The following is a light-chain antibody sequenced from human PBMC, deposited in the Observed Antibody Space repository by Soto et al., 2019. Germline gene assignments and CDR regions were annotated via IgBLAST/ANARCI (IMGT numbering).Light chain of an antibody. Sequence: QSALTQPASVSGSPGQSITISCTGTSSDVGGYNYVSWYQQHPGKAPKLMIYDVSYRPSGVSNRFSGSKSGNTASLTISGLQAEDEADYYCSSYTTGSTLFGGGTKPTVL. J-gene: IGLJ2*01. CDR3: SSYTTGSTL. CDR2: DVS. CDR1: SSDVGGYNY. V-gene: IGLV2-14*03.